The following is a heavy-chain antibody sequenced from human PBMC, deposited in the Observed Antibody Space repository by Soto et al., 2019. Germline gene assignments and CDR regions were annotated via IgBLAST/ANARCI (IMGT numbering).Heavy chain of an antibody. CDR3: ARDHYGSGTLFDY. D-gene: IGHD3-10*01. V-gene: IGHV3-33*01. J-gene: IGHJ4*02. Sequence: GGSLRLSCAASGFTSSSYGMHWVRQAPGKGLEWVAVIWYDGSNKYYADSVKGRFTISRDNSKNTLYLQMNSLRAEDTAVYYCARDHYGSGTLFDYWGQGTLVTVSS. CDR2: IWYDGSNK. CDR1: GFTSSSYG.